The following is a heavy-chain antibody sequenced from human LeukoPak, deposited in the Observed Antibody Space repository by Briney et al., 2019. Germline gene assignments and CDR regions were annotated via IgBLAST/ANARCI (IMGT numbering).Heavy chain of an antibody. J-gene: IGHJ6*03. D-gene: IGHD6-13*01. CDR2: IKSKTDGGTT. Sequence: PGGSLRLSCAASGFTFSIYAMAWVRQAPGKGLEWVGRIKSKTDGGTTDYAAPVKGRFTVSRDDSKNTLYLQMNSLKTEDTAVYYCTTGWVYQNLYYYYMDAWGKGTTVTVSS. CDR3: TTGWVYQNLYYYYMDA. V-gene: IGHV3-15*01. CDR1: GFTFSIYA.